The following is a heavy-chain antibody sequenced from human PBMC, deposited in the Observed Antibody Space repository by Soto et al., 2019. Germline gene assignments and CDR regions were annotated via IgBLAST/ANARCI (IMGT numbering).Heavy chain of an antibody. CDR2: INHSGST. D-gene: IGHD3-22*01. CDR3: ARGWNYYYDSSGYR. V-gene: IGHV4-34*01. CDR1: GGSFSGYY. Sequence: SETLSLTCAVYGGSFSGYYWSWIRQPPGKGLEWIGEINHSGSTNYNPSLKSRVTISVDTSKNQFSLKLSSVTAADTAVYYRARGWNYYYDSSGYRWGQGTLVTVSS. J-gene: IGHJ4*02.